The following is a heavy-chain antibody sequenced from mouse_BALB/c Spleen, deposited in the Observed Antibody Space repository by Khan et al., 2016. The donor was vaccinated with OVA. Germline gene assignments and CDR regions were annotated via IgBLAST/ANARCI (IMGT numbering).Heavy chain of an antibody. CDR2: ISYSGSA. CDR3: ARRYYYGHWYFDV. CDR1: GYSITSDYA. D-gene: IGHD1-1*01. J-gene: IGHJ1*01. V-gene: IGHV3-2*02. Sequence: EVQLQESGPGLVKPSQSLSLTCTVTGYSITSDYAWNWIRQFPGNKLEWMDYISYSGSANYNPSLKSRISITRDTSENQFFLQLNSVTTEDSATYYCARRYYYGHWYFDVWGAGTTVTVSS.